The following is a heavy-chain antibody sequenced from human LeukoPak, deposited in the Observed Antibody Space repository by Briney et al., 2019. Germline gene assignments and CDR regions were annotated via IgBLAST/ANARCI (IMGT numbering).Heavy chain of an antibody. J-gene: IGHJ3*02. CDR1: GYTFTSYY. Sequence: GASVKVSCKASGYTFTSYYMHWVRQAPGQGLEWMGIINPSGGSTSYAQKFQGRVTMTRDTSTGTVYMELSSLRSEDTAVYYCARETYYYDSSGYRPPNGDAFDIWGQGTMVTVSS. D-gene: IGHD3-22*01. CDR2: INPSGGST. V-gene: IGHV1-46*01. CDR3: ARETYYYDSSGYRPPNGDAFDI.